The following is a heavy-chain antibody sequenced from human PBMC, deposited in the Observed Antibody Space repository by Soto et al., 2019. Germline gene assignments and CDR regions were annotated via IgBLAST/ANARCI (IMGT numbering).Heavy chain of an antibody. D-gene: IGHD1-26*01. CDR2: ISYDGSNK. CDR1: GFTFSSYG. J-gene: IGHJ3*02. Sequence: QVQLVESGGGVVQPGRSLRLSCAASGFTFSSYGMHWVRQAPGKGLEWVAVISYDGSNKYYADSVKGRFTISRDNSKNTLYVQMTSLRAEDKAVYYRSKDTLRHGWGGSYGNAFDNWGQGTKVTVSS. CDR3: SKDTLRHGWGGSYGNAFDN. V-gene: IGHV3-30*18.